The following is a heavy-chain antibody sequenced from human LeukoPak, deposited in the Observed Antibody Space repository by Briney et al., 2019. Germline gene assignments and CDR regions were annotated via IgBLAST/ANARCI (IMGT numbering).Heavy chain of an antibody. CDR2: ISYDGSNK. V-gene: IGHV3-30-3*01. CDR1: GFTFSSYA. CDR3: ARDGLQLVGYYGMDV. Sequence: GRSLRLSCAASGFTFSSYAMHWVRQAPGKGLEWVAVISYDGSNKYYADSVKGRFTISRDNSKNTLYLQMNSLRAEDTAVYYCARDGLQLVGYYGMDVWGRGTTVTVSS. J-gene: IGHJ6*02. D-gene: IGHD6-6*01.